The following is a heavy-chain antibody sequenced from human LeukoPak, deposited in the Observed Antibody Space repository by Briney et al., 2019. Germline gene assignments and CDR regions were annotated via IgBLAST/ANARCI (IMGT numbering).Heavy chain of an antibody. D-gene: IGHD5-18*01. CDR1: GGSISRDY. J-gene: IGHJ4*02. V-gene: IGHV4-59*01. CDR3: ARVGSGYSYGFLDY. CDR2: IYYTGST. Sequence: SETLSLTCTVSGGSISRDYWSWIRQPPGKGLEWIGYIYYTGSTNYNPSLKSRVTISVDTSKNQFSLKLSSVTAADTAVYYCARVGSGYSYGFLDYWGQGTLVTVSS.